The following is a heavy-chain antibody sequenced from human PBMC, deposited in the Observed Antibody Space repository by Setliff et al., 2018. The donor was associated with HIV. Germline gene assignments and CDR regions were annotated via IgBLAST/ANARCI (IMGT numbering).Heavy chain of an antibody. Sequence: ASVKVSCKASGGTFSSHAISWARQAPGQRLEWMGGIIPVIGTANYAQQFQGRLTITADEVTRTASMELSSLRSEDTAVYYCARGTLIATRPYYFDYWGQGTQVTVSS. CDR2: IIPVIGTA. CDR3: ARGTLIATRPYYFDY. V-gene: IGHV1-69*13. D-gene: IGHD6-6*01. CDR1: GGTFSSHA. J-gene: IGHJ4*02.